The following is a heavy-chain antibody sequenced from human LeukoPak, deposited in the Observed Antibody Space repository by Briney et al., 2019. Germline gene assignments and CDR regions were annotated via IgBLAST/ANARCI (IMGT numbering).Heavy chain of an antibody. CDR2: ISPDGSTT. CDR1: GFTFSGYW. Sequence: GGSLRLSCAASGFTFSGYWMQWVRQAPGKGLLCVSRISPDGSTTTYADSVEGRFTISRDNAKKTLYLQMNSLRAEDTAVYYCMSSGDSGHWGQGTLVTVSS. V-gene: IGHV3-74*01. CDR3: MSSGDSGH. D-gene: IGHD3-3*01. J-gene: IGHJ4*02.